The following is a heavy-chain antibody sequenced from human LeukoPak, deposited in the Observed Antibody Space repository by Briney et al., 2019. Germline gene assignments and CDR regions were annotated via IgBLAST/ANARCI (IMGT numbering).Heavy chain of an antibody. CDR2: INSDGSST. J-gene: IGHJ4*02. D-gene: IGHD3-22*01. V-gene: IGHV3-74*01. Sequence: GGSLSLSCAASGFTFSSYWRHWVRQPPGKGLVWVSGINSDGSSTSYAASVKGRFTISRDNAKNTLYLQMNSLRAEDTAVYYCAREWRGYDSSGYYREGFDYWGQGTLVTVSS. CDR1: GFTFSSYW. CDR3: AREWRGYDSSGYYREGFDY.